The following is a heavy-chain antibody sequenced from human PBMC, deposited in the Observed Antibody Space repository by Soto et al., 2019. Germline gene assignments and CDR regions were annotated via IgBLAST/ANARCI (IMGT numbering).Heavy chain of an antibody. Sequence: ASVKVSCKVSGYTLTELSMHWVRQAPGKGLEWMGGFDPEDGETIYAQKFQGRVTMTEDTSTDTAYMELSSLRSEDTAVYYCAKDYRCWSTYSTAGTHFDASGQGSLVTVAS. CDR2: FDPEDGET. J-gene: IGHJ5*02. V-gene: IGHV1-24*01. CDR3: AKDYRCWSTYSTAGTHFDA. CDR1: GYTLTELS. D-gene: IGHD3-3*01.